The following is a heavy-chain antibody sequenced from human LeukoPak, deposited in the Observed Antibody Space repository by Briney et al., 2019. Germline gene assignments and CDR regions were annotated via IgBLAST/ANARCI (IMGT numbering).Heavy chain of an antibody. CDR3: ATINGQQLAPGGDY. CDR1: GYSFSDYW. D-gene: IGHD6-13*01. CDR2: IYPGDSDI. Sequence: GESLKISCKGSGYSFSDYWIGWVRQMPGKGLEWMGIIYPGDSDIRYSPSFQGQVTISADKSSSTAFLQWSSLKASDTAMYYCATINGQQLAPGGDYWGQGTLVTVSS. V-gene: IGHV5-51*01. J-gene: IGHJ4*02.